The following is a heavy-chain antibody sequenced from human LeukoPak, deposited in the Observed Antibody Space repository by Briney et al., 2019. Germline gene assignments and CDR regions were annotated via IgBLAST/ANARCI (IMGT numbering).Heavy chain of an antibody. Sequence: SETLSLTCAVSGGSISSSNWWSWVRQPPGKGLEWIGEIYHSGSTNYNPSLKSRVTISVDKSKNQFSLKLSSVTAADAAVYYCARDHDSSVYVVVGDYGGQGTLVTVSS. CDR2: IYHSGST. V-gene: IGHV4-4*02. D-gene: IGHD3-22*01. CDR1: GGSISSSNW. J-gene: IGHJ4*02. CDR3: ARDHDSSVYVVVGDY.